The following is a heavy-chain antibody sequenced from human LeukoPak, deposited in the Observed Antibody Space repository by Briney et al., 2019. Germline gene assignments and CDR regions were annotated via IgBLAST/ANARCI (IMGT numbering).Heavy chain of an antibody. CDR2: IYPGDSDT. J-gene: IGHJ4*02. CDR1: GYSFTSYW. D-gene: IGHD3-3*01. CDR3: ARQRAYDFWSGSYYFDY. V-gene: IGHV5-51*01. Sequence: GESLKISCKGSGYSFTSYWIGWVRQMPGKGLEWMGIIYPGDSDTRYSPFFQGQVTISADKSISTAYLQWSSLKASDTAMYYCARQRAYDFWSGSYYFDYWGQGTLVTVSS.